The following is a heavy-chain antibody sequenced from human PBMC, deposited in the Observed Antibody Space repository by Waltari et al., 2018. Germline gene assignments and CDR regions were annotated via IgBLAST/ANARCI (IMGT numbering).Heavy chain of an antibody. Sequence: QLHLHESGAGLVKPSETLSLSCTVSGGSIRTTSYSWGWVRPPPGKGLEWIGAIYFRGSTYFEPSLKSRVTMSVDTSKNQFSLNLTSVTAADTALYYCARHSPRYGGLPMGDFSLFLDYWGQGKLVTVSS. D-gene: IGHD3-16*02. CDR2: IYFRGST. CDR3: ARHSPRYGGLPMGDFSLFLDY. J-gene: IGHJ4*02. CDR1: GGSIRTTSYS. V-gene: IGHV4-39*01.